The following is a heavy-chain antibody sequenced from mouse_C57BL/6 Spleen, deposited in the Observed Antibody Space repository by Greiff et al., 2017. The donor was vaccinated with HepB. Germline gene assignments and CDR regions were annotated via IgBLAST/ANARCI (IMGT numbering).Heavy chain of an antibody. CDR2: IYPGDGDT. V-gene: IGHV1-82*01. D-gene: IGHD1-1*01. CDR1: GYAFSSSW. J-gene: IGHJ2*01. Sequence: VQLQQSGPELVKPGASVKISCKASGYAFSSSWMNWVKQRPGKGLEWIGRIYPGDGDTNYNGKFKGKATLTADKSASTAYMQLRSLTSEDSAVYFCSTEPYFDYWGQGTTLTVSS. CDR3: STEPYFDY.